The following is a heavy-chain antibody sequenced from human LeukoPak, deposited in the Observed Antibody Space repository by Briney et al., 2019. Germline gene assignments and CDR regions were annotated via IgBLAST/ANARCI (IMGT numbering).Heavy chain of an antibody. J-gene: IGHJ3*01. CDR2: IYYSGST. Sequence: PSETLSLTCTVSGGSISSSSYYWGWIRQPPGKGLEWIGSIYYSGSTYYNPSLKSRVTISVDTSKNQFSLKLSSVTAADTAVYYCARATLRYFDWFPWGQGTMVTVSS. CDR1: GGSISSSSYY. V-gene: IGHV4-39*01. D-gene: IGHD3-9*01. CDR3: ARATLRYFDWFP.